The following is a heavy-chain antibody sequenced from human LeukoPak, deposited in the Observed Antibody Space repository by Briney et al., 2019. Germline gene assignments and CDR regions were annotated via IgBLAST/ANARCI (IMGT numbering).Heavy chain of an antibody. CDR2: INHSGST. CDR1: GGSFSGYY. Sequence: SETLSLTCAVYGGSFSGYYWSWIRQPPGKGLEWIGEINHSGSTNYNPSLKSRVTISVDTSKNQFSLKLSSVTAADTAVYYCGASEIGYTAVDIWGQGTMVTVSS. V-gene: IGHV4-34*01. CDR3: GASEIGYTAVDI. J-gene: IGHJ3*02. D-gene: IGHD3-16*02.